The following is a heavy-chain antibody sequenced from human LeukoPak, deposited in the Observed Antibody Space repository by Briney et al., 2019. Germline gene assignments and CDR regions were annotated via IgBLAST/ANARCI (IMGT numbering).Heavy chain of an antibody. Sequence: GGSLRLSCTPSGFTFSSHAMSWVRQAPGKGLEWVSGISGNGAGTYYGDSVKGRFTISRDNSKNTLCLQMNSLRAEDTAVYYCAKMWWFYHDSGRYYHDAFDIWGQGTMVTVSS. D-gene: IGHD3-22*01. CDR1: GFTFSSHA. CDR3: AKMWWFYHDSGRYYHDAFDI. CDR2: ISGNGAGT. V-gene: IGHV3-23*01. J-gene: IGHJ3*02.